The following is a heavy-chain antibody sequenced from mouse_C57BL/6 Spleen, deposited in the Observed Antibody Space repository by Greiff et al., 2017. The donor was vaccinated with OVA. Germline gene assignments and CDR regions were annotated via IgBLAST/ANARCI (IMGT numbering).Heavy chain of an antibody. CDR3: AREGYDYDGLYAMDY. Sequence: EVQRVESGGGLVKPGGSLKLSCAASGFTFSSYAMSWVRQTPEKRLEWVATISDGGSYTYYPDNVKGRFTISRDNAKNNLYLQMSHLKSEDTAMYYCAREGYDYDGLYAMDYWGQGTSVTVSS. CDR2: ISDGGSYT. J-gene: IGHJ4*01. V-gene: IGHV5-4*01. D-gene: IGHD2-4*01. CDR1: GFTFSSYA.